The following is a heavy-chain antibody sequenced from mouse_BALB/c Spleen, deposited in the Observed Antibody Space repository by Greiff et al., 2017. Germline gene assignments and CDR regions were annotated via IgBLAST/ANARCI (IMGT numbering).Heavy chain of an antibody. Sequence: EVQLQQSGPGLVKPSQSLSLTCTVTGYSITSDYAWNWIRQFPGNKLEWMGYISYSGSTSYNPSLKSRISITRDTSKNQFFLQLNSVTTEDTATYYCARGGSSLYYAMDYWGQGTSVTVSS. V-gene: IGHV3-2*02. CDR3: ARGGSSLYYAMDY. J-gene: IGHJ4*01. D-gene: IGHD1-1*01. CDR2: ISYSGST. CDR1: GYSITSDYA.